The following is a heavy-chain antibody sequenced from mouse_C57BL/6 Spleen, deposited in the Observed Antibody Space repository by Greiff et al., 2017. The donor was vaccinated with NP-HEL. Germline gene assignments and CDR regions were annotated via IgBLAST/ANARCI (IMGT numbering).Heavy chain of an antibody. CDR2: IDPSDSYT. V-gene: IGHV1-69*01. CDR1: GYTFTSYW. CDR3: AAITTVGFDY. Sequence: VQLQQPGAELVMPGASVKLSCKASGYTFTSYWMHWVKQRPGQGLEWIGEIDPSDSYTNYNQKFKGKSTLTVDKSSSTAYMQLSSLTSEDSAVYYCAAITTVGFDYWGQGTTLTVSS. J-gene: IGHJ2*01. D-gene: IGHD1-1*01.